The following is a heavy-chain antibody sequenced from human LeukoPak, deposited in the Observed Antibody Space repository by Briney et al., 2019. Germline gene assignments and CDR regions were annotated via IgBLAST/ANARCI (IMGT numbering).Heavy chain of an antibody. D-gene: IGHD2-2*01. J-gene: IGHJ4*02. CDR1: DDAITIGSHY. Sequence: SETLSLTCTISDDAITIGSHYWSWIRQPAGKAMQWIGRVCDSGSTDYNVSLRSRVAISVDMSKKQFSLRLSSVTAADTAVYYCAVPYCSSTSCPGVDYWGQGTLVTVSS. CDR2: VCDSGST. CDR3: AVPYCSSTSCPGVDY. V-gene: IGHV4-61*02.